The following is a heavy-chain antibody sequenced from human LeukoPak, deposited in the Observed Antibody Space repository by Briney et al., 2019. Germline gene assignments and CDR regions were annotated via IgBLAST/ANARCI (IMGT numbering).Heavy chain of an antibody. CDR2: ISTDSDSI. D-gene: IGHD1-26*01. CDR3: AIDAWDLPLDAFDI. CDR1: GFTFSTYN. J-gene: IGHJ3*02. Sequence: GGSLRLSCAAPGFTFSTYNMNWVRQAPGEGLEWVSYISTDSDSIYYADSVKGRFTISRDNAKNSLYLQMNSLRDEDTAVYYCAIDAWDLPLDAFDIWGQGTMVTVSS. V-gene: IGHV3-48*02.